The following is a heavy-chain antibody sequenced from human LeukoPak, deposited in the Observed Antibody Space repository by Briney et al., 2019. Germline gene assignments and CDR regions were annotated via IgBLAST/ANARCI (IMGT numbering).Heavy chain of an antibody. Sequence: ASVKVSCKASGYTFTGYYMHWVRQAPGQGLEWMGWINPNSGGTNYAQKFQGRVTMTRDTSISTAYMELSRLRSDDTAVYYCAGVRYDHDYGGNSGVYYYGMDVWGQGTTVTVSS. D-gene: IGHD4-23*01. CDR3: AGVRYDHDYGGNSGVYYYGMDV. V-gene: IGHV1-2*02. J-gene: IGHJ6*02. CDR2: INPNSGGT. CDR1: GYTFTGYY.